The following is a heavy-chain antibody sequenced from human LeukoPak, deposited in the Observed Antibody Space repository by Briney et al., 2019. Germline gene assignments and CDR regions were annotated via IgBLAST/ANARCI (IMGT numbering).Heavy chain of an antibody. CDR2: IYYSGST. J-gene: IGHJ4*02. CDR1: GGSISSYY. Sequence: SETLSLTCTVSGGSISSYYWGWFRQPPGKGLEWIGYIYYSGSTNYNPSLKSRVTISVDTSKNQFSLKLSSVTAADTAVYYCARGSIAVAVAADYWGQGTLVTVSS. V-gene: IGHV4-59*01. CDR3: ARGSIAVAVAADY. D-gene: IGHD6-19*01.